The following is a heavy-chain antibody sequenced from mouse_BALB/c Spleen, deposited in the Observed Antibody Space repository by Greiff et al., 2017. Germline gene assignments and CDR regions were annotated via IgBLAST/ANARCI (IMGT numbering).Heavy chain of an antibody. D-gene: IGHD2-3*01. J-gene: IGHJ2*01. CDR1: GYTFTSYW. V-gene: IGHV1-69*02. CDR2: IYPSDSYT. Sequence: QVQLQQPGAELVRPGASVKLSCKASGYTFTSYWINWVKQRPGQGLEWIGNIYPSDSYTNYNQKFKDKATLTVDKSSSTAYMQLSSPTSEDSAVYYCTRSGDGYSYFDYWGQGTTLTVSS. CDR3: TRSGDGYSYFDY.